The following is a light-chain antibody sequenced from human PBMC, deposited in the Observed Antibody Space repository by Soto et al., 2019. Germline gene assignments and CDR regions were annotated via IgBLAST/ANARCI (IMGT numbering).Light chain of an antibody. CDR1: QSVTDW. CDR2: DAS. Sequence: DIQLTQSPSTLSASVGDRVTITCRASQSVTDWLAWYQQKPGKAPKLLIYDASSLESGVPSRFSGSGSGTDFSLPFSARHLDVFPIFSSQNNYRFSFLGRGTKVDIK. CDR3: QNNYRFSF. J-gene: IGKJ3*01. V-gene: IGKV1-5*01.